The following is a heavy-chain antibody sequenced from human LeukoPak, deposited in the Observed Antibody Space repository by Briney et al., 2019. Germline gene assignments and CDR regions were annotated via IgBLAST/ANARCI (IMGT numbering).Heavy chain of an antibody. J-gene: IGHJ4*02. D-gene: IGHD3-10*01. CDR2: IYYSGST. CDR3: AKHYMGSSYNRGLDY. Sequence: SETLSLTCTVSGGSISSSSYYWGWIRQPPGKGLEWIGSIYYSGSTYYNPSLESRVTISVDTSKNQFSLKLSSVTAADTAIYYCAKHYMGSSYNRGLDYWGQGTLVTVSS. CDR1: GGSISSSSYY. V-gene: IGHV4-39*01.